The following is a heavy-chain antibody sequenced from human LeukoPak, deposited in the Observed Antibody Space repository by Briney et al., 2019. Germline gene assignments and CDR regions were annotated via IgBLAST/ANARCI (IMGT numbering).Heavy chain of an antibody. CDR3: AREGYCTNGVCLGEFFDL. V-gene: IGHV1-69*05. D-gene: IGHD2-8*01. CDR2: IIPIFGTA. Sequence: SVKVSCEASGGTFSSYAISWVRQAPGQGLEWMGGIIPIFGTANYAQKFQGRVTITTDESTSAAYMELSSLRSEDTAVYYCAREGYCTNGVCLGEFFDLWGRGTLVTVSS. J-gene: IGHJ2*01. CDR1: GGTFSSYA.